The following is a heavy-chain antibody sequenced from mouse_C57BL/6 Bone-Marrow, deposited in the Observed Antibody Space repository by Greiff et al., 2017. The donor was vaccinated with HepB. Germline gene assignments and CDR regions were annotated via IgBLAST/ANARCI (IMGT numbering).Heavy chain of an antibody. CDR3: ERRASLLLCFAY. J-gene: IGHJ3*01. Sequence: VQLQQSGAEFVKPGASVKLSCKASGYTFTSYWMQWVKQRPGQGLEWIGEIDPSDSYINYNQKFKGKATLTVDTSSSTAYMQLSSLTSGDSAVYYCERRASLLLCFAYGRQGARVTVSA. CDR1: GYTFTSYW. V-gene: IGHV1-50*01. CDR2: IDPSDSYI. D-gene: IGHD6-1*01.